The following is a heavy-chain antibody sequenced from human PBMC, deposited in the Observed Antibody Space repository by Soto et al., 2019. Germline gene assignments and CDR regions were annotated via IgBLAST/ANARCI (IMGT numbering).Heavy chain of an antibody. Sequence: EVQFLESGGGVVRPGGSLRLSCVASGLSFDNYAMTWVRQSPGKGLEWLACITGNGAVTSYTDSVRGRFTISRDNSKNTLYPQMDSLRADDTAVYYCGKDPNGDYFGTFDFWGQGTTVTVSS. D-gene: IGHD4-17*01. CDR3: GKDPNGDYFGTFDF. J-gene: IGHJ3*01. V-gene: IGHV3-23*01. CDR1: GLSFDNYA. CDR2: ITGNGAVT.